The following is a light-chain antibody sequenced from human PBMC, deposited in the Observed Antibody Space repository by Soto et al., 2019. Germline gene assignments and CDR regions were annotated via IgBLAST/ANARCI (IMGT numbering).Light chain of an antibody. CDR1: TGPVTSGDY. CDR2: NTN. Sequence: QAVVTQEPSLTVSPGGTVTLTCGSSTGPVTSGDYPNWFQQKPGQAPRALIYNTNNNHSWTPARFSGSLLGGKAALTLSGVQPEDEAEYYCLLYSGGARVFGGGTKVTVL. J-gene: IGLJ3*02. CDR3: LLYSGGARV. V-gene: IGLV7-43*01.